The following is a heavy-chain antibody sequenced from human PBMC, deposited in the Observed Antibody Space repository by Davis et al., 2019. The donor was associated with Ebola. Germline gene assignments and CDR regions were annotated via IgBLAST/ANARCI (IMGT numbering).Heavy chain of an antibody. CDR2: ISSDSDYI. D-gene: IGHD3-10*01. Sequence: GGSLRLSCAASGFTFSTYSMSLVRQAPGKGLEWVSSISSDSDYIYYADSAKGRFTISRDNAKNSLYLQMNSLRAEDTAVYYCARGGLWFGELLYIDDYFDYWGQGTLVTVSS. V-gene: IGHV3-21*01. J-gene: IGHJ4*02. CDR3: ARGGLWFGELLYIDDYFDY. CDR1: GFTFSTYS.